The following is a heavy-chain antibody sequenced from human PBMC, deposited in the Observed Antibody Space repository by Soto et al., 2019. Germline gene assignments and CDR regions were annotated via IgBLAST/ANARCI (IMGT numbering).Heavy chain of an antibody. CDR2: IYYSGST. CDR1: GGSISSSSYY. J-gene: IGHJ4*02. CDR3: ARLVHSSSWLGELEDY. Sequence: SETLSLTCTVSGGSISSSSYYWGWIRQPPGKGLEWIGSIYYSGSTYYNPSLKSRVTISVDTSKNQFSLKLSSVTAADTAVYYCARLVHSSSWLGELEDYWGQGTLVTVSS. V-gene: IGHV4-39*01. D-gene: IGHD6-13*01.